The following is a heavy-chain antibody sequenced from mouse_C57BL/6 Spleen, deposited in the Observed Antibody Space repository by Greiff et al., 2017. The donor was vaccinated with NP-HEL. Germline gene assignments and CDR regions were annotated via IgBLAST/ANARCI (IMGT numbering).Heavy chain of an antibody. CDR2: IYPGNRGS. V-gene: IGHV1-5*01. J-gene: IGHJ3*01. D-gene: IGHD3-1*01. CDR3: TRCSGGSGAWSAY. CDR1: GYTFTSYW. Sequence: EVQLQQSGTVLARPGASVKMSCKTSGYTFTSYWMHWVKQRPGQGLEWIGAIYPGNRGSRYNQKLKGKDKLTAVTSASTAYMELSRRTNEDSAGYYCTRCSGGSGAWSAYWGQGTLVTVSA.